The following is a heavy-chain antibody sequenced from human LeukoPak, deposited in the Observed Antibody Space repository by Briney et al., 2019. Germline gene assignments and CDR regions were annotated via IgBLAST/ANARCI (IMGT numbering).Heavy chain of an antibody. CDR2: ISGSGYST. CDR1: GFIFSSYA. D-gene: IGHD3-10*01. J-gene: IGHJ5*02. CDR3: AKSLTMVKWFDP. V-gene: IGHV3-23*01. Sequence: GGSLRLSCAASGFIFSSYAMSWVRQAPGKGLEWVSAISGSGYSTNYADSVKGRFSISRDNSKNTLFLQMNSLRAEDTALYYCAKSLTMVKWFDPWGQGTLVTVSS.